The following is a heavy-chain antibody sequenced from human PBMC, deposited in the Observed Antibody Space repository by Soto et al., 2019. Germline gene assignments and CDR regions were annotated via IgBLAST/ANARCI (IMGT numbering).Heavy chain of an antibody. V-gene: IGHV4-30-2*01. J-gene: IGHJ5*02. Sequence: QLQLQESGSGLVKPSQTLSLTCAVSGGSISSGGYSWSWIRQPPGKGLEWIGYIYHSGSTYYNPSLKSRVTISVDRARNQVSLKLSSVTAADTAVYYCARGITMVRGVKDNWFDPWGQGTLVTVSS. CDR2: IYHSGST. CDR3: ARGITMVRGVKDNWFDP. D-gene: IGHD3-10*01. CDR1: GGSISSGGYS.